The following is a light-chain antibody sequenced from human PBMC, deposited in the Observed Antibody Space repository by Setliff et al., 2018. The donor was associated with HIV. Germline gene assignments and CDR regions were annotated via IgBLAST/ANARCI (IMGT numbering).Light chain of an antibody. V-gene: IGLV2-23*02. Sequence: QSVLTQPASVSGSPGQSITISCAGTSSDVGSYNFVSWYQQHPGKAPKLIIYEVSKWPSGVSNHFSGSKSGNTASLTISGLQTEDEAEYYCCSYASTGSFVFGTGTKGTV. CDR3: CSYASTGSFV. J-gene: IGLJ1*01. CDR2: EVS. CDR1: SSDVGSYNF.